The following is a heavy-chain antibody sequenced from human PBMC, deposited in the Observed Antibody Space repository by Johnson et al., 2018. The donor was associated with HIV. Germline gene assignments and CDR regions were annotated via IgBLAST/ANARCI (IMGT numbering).Heavy chain of an antibody. D-gene: IGHD6-13*01. CDR2: IRYDGSNK. CDR3: ARDGVYSSPHDAFDI. Sequence: QVQLVESGGGVVQPGRSLRLSCAASGFIFSSYDMHWVRQAPGKGLEWVAFIRYDGSNKYYVDSVKGRFTISRDNAQNSLYLQMDNLRAEDSAVYYCARDGVYSSPHDAFDIWGQGTVVTVSS. CDR1: GFIFSSYD. J-gene: IGHJ3*02. V-gene: IGHV3-33*08.